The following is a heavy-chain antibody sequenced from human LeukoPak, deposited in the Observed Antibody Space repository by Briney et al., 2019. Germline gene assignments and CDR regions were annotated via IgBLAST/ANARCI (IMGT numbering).Heavy chain of an antibody. CDR3: ARISRDTAMPPVGY. CDR1: GGSISSSSYY. V-gene: IGHV4-39*01. D-gene: IGHD5-18*01. CDR2: IYYSGSN. Sequence: PAETLSLTCTVSGGSISSSSYYWGWIRQPPGKGLEWIGSIYYSGSNYYNPALKSRVTISVDTYKNQFSLKLSSVTAADTAVYYCARISRDTAMPPVGYWGQGTLVTVSS. J-gene: IGHJ4*02.